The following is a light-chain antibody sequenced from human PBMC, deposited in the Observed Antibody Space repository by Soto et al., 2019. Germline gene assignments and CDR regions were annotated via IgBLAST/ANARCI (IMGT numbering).Light chain of an antibody. Sequence: QSALTQPASVSGSPGQSITISCTGTSSDVGAYNYVSWYQRHPGKAPKLMIYEVNSRPSGVSNRFSGSKSGITASLTISGLQAEDEADYYCSSYASTSTAVFGTGTKVTVL. CDR3: SSYASTSTAV. CDR2: EVN. CDR1: SSDVGAYNY. V-gene: IGLV2-14*01. J-gene: IGLJ1*01.